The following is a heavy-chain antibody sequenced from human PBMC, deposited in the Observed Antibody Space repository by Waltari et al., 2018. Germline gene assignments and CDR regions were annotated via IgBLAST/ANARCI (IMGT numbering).Heavy chain of an antibody. D-gene: IGHD5-12*01. Sequence: QVQLQQWGAGLLKPSETLSLTCAVYGGSFSGYYWSWIRQPPGKGLEWIGEINHSGSTNYHPSLKSRVTISVDTSKNQVSLKLSSVTAADTAVYYCARGGYSGYPDYWGQGTLVTVSS. CDR3: ARGGYSGYPDY. CDR1: GGSFSGYY. V-gene: IGHV4-34*01. CDR2: INHSGST. J-gene: IGHJ4*02.